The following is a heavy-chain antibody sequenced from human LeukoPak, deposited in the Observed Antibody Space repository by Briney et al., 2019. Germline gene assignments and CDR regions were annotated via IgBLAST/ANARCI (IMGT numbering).Heavy chain of an antibody. CDR3: ARLGMVDYFDY. D-gene: IGHD3-3*01. J-gene: IGHJ4*02. CDR1: GFTFSSYS. Sequence: GGSLRLSCAASGFTFSSYSMNWVRQAPGKGLEWVSSISSSSSYIYYADSVKGRFTISRDNAKSSLYLQMNSLRAEDTAVYYCARLGMVDYFDYWGQGTLVTVSS. V-gene: IGHV3-21*01. CDR2: ISSSSSYI.